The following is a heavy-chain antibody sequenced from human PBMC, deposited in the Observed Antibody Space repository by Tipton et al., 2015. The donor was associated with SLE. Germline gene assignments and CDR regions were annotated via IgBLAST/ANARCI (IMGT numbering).Heavy chain of an antibody. V-gene: IGHV4-39*01. CDR2: IYYSGST. CDR1: GGSVSSSRYY. Sequence: LRLSCTVSGGSVSSSRYYWGWIRQPPGKGLEWIGSIYYSGSTYYNPSLKSRVTISVDTSKIQFSLKLSSVTAADTAVYYCAKIAAAGYFDYWGQGTLVTVSS. D-gene: IGHD6-13*01. J-gene: IGHJ4*02. CDR3: AKIAAAGYFDY.